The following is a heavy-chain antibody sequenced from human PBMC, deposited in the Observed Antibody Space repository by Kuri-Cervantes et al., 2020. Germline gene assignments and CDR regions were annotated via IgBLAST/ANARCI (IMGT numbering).Heavy chain of an antibody. V-gene: IGHV1-69*06. CDR3: ARAPYDFWSGYDYYYYYMDV. D-gene: IGHD3-3*01. Sequence: SVKVSCKASGGTFSSYAISWVRQAPGQGLEWMGGIIPIFGTANYAQKFQGRVTITADKSTSTAYMELSSLRSEDTAVYYCARAPYDFWSGYDYYYYYMDVWGEGTTVTVSS. J-gene: IGHJ6*03. CDR1: GGTFSSYA. CDR2: IIPIFGTA.